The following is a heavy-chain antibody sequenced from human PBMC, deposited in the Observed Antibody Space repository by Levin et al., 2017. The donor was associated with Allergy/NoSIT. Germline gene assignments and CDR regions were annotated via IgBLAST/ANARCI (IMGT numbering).Heavy chain of an antibody. D-gene: IGHD4-17*01. CDR1: GFSFSRAW. CDR3: TTGAMCGDNDWDCN. V-gene: IGHV3-15*01. Sequence: GGSLRLSCAASGFSFSRAWMNWVRQAPGKGLEYIGRIRDRGSTDYTAPVKGRFTISRDDSKNTLFLQMDSLKIEDTAVYFCTTGAMCGDNDWDCNWGQGTLVIVSS. CDR2: IRDRGST. J-gene: IGHJ4*02.